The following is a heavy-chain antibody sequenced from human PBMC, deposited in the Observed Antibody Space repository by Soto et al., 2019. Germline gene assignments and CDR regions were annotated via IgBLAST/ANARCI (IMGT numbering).Heavy chain of an antibody. J-gene: IGHJ4*02. D-gene: IGHD2-2*01. CDR2: ISYSSRHI. Sequence: EVQLVESGGGLVKPGESLTLSYAASGFTFSNHNMNWVRQAPGKGLEWVSSISYSSRHIYYADSVKGRFTISRDNAKQLLYLQMNSLRAEDTAVYYCARDSQGPLVLVPAEIGDSWGQGTLVTVSS. CDR3: ARDSQGPLVLVPAEIGDS. V-gene: IGHV3-21*02. CDR1: GFTFSNHN.